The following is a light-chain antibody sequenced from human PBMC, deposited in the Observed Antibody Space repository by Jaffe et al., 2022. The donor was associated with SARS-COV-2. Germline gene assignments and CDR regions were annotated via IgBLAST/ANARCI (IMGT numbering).Light chain of an antibody. Sequence: SYELTQPPSVSVSPGQTASITCSGDKLGDKYACWYQQKPGQSPVLVICQDIKRPSGIPERFSGSNSGNTATLTISGTQAMDEADYYCQAWDSSTVVFGGGTKLTVL. CDR2: QDI. CDR3: QAWDSSTVV. CDR1: KLGDKY. V-gene: IGLV3-1*01. J-gene: IGLJ2*01.